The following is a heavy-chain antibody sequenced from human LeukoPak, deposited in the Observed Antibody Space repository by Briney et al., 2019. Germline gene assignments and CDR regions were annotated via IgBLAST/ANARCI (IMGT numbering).Heavy chain of an antibody. J-gene: IGHJ4*02. CDR3: AKDRSVETGTTSPFDY. CDR2: ISGSGGST. D-gene: IGHD1-1*01. V-gene: IGHV3-23*01. CDR1: GFTFSSYA. Sequence: TGGSLRLSCAASGFTFSSYAMSWVRQAPGKGLEWVSAISGSGGSTYYADSVKGRFTISRDNSKNTLYLQMNSLRAEDTAVYYCAKDRSVETGTTSPFDYWGQGTLVTVSS.